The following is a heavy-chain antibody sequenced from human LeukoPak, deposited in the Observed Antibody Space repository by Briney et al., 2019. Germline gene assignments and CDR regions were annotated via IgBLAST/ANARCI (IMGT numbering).Heavy chain of an antibody. CDR1: GFTFSSYS. J-gene: IGHJ4*02. CDR2: ISSSSSYI. Sequence: PGRSLRLSCAASGFTFSSYSMNWVRQAPGKGLEWVSSISSSSSYIYYADSVKGRFTISRDNAKNSLYLQMNSLRAEDTAVYYCAREAGGWGADYWGQGTLVTVSS. CDR3: AREAGGWGADY. D-gene: IGHD7-27*01. V-gene: IGHV3-21*01.